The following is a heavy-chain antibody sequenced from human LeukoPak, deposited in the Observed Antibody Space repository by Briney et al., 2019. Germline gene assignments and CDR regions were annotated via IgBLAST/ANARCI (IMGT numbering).Heavy chain of an antibody. J-gene: IGHJ4*02. V-gene: IGHV1-8*02. CDR2: INPNSGDT. CDR3: ARGLGTYDSSDLTWPMISF. Sequence: ASVKVSCKASGYTFTDYYMNWVRQAPGQGLEWMGWINPNSGDTAYAQKFQGRITMTRSTSISTAYMELSSLRSEDTAVYYCARGLGTYDSSDLTWPMISFWGQGTVVTVSS. CDR1: GYTFTDYY. D-gene: IGHD3-22*01.